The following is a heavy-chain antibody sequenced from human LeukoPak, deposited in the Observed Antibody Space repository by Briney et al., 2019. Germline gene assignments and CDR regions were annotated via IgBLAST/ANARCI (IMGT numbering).Heavy chain of an antibody. V-gene: IGHV3-30-3*01. D-gene: IGHD3-22*01. J-gene: IGHJ4*02. Sequence: GGSLRLSCAASGFTFSSYAMNWVRQAPGKGLEWVAVISYDGSNKYYADSVKGRFTISRDNSKNTLYLQMNSLRAEDTAVYYCARETYNYYDSSGYYPLWGQGSLVTVSS. CDR2: ISYDGSNK. CDR3: ARETYNYYDSSGYYPL. CDR1: GFTFSSYA.